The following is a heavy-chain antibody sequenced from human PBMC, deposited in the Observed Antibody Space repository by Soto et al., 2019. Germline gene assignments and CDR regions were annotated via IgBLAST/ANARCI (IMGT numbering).Heavy chain of an antibody. CDR3: ANDYENNGYGVLLFDY. CDR2: ISGSGGST. V-gene: IGHV3-23*01. J-gene: IGHJ4*02. Sequence: GGSLRLSCAASGFTFSSYAMSWVRQAPGKGLEWVSAISGSGGSTYYADSVKGRFTISRDNSKNTLYLQMNSLRAEDTAVYYCANDYENNGYGVLLFDYWGQGTLVTVSS. D-gene: IGHD5-12*01. CDR1: GFTFSSYA.